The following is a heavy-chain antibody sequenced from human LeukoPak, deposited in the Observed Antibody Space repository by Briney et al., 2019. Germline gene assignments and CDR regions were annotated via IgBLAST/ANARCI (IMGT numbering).Heavy chain of an antibody. CDR3: ARASFNSYGIDGFDY. Sequence: SETLSVPCMVSGGSLSTYYWSWIRQPPGKGLEWVAYSYYSGSTKYHPSTNSRVTISVGMPKNQFSLKLSSVTAADTAVYYCARASFNSYGIDGFDYWGQGTLVTVSS. CDR2: SYYSGST. V-gene: IGHV4-59*01. J-gene: IGHJ4*02. CDR1: GGSLSTYY. D-gene: IGHD5-18*01.